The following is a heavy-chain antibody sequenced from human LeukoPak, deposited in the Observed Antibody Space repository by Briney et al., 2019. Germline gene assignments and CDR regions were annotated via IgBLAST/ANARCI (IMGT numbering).Heavy chain of an antibody. D-gene: IGHD3-22*01. J-gene: IGHJ4*02. Sequence: GASVKVSCKASGYTFTGYYMHWVRQAPGQGLEWMGWINPNSGGTNYAQKFQGRVTMARDTSISTAYMELSRLRSDDTAVYYCARAITTGAKMGYWGQGTLVTVSS. CDR2: INPNSGGT. CDR3: ARAITTGAKMGY. CDR1: GYTFTGYY. V-gene: IGHV1-2*02.